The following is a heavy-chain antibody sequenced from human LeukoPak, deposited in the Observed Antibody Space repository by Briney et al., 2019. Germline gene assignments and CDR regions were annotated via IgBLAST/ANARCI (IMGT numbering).Heavy chain of an antibody. Sequence: GGSLRLSCAASGFTFTRYAMTWVRQAPGKGLEWVSSISDSAAGTYYADSVKGRFTISRDDSKNTLYLQMNSLRGDDTAVYYCAKDRTREYSSLQGFSDNWFDPWGQGTLVTVSS. V-gene: IGHV3-23*01. CDR3: AKDRTREYSSLQGFSDNWFDP. CDR2: ISDSAAGT. J-gene: IGHJ5*02. CDR1: GFTFTRYA. D-gene: IGHD4-11*01.